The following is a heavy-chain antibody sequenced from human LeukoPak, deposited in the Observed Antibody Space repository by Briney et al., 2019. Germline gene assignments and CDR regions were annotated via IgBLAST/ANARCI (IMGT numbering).Heavy chain of an antibody. D-gene: IGHD3-10*01. Sequence: GASVKVSCKVSGYTLTELSMHWVRQAPGKGLEWMGGFDPEDGETIYAQKFQGRVTMTEDTSTDTAYMELSSLRSEDTAVYYCARAWRRDMVRVTHWYFDLWGRGTLVTVSS. CDR2: FDPEDGET. CDR1: GYTLTELS. J-gene: IGHJ2*01. V-gene: IGHV1-24*01. CDR3: ARAWRRDMVRVTHWYFDL.